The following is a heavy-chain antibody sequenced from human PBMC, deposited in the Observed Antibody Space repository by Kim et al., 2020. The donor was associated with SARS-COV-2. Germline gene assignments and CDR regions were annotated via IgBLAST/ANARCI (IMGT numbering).Heavy chain of an antibody. CDR1: GGSISSSSYY. CDR2: IYYSGST. J-gene: IGHJ3*02. V-gene: IGHV4-39*01. Sequence: SETLSLTCTVSGGSISSSSYYWGWIRQPPGKGLEWIGSIYYSGSTYYNPSLKSRVTISVDTSKNQFSLKLSSVTAADTAVYYCARQASKALWFGELIPRDAFDIWGQGTMVTVSS. D-gene: IGHD3-10*01. CDR3: ARQASKALWFGELIPRDAFDI.